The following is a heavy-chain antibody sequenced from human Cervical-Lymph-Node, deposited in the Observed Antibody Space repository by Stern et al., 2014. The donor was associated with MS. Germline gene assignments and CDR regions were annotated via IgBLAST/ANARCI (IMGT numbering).Heavy chain of an antibody. J-gene: IGHJ4*02. V-gene: IGHV1-46*01. D-gene: IGHD5-24*01. CDR2: INPSGGGST. CDR3: ARERDGYNDGFDY. CDR1: GYTFTTYL. Sequence: QVQLVQSGAEVRKPGASVKISCKASGYTFTTYLVHWVRQAPGQGLEWMGIINPSGGGSTSYEQKFQGRVTMTRDTSTSTVYMELSSLRSEDTAVYYCARERDGYNDGFDYWGQGTLVTVSS.